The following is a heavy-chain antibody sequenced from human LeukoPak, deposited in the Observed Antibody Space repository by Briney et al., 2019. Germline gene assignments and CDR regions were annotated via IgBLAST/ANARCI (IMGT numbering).Heavy chain of an antibody. V-gene: IGHV1-2*04. CDR2: INPNSGGT. J-gene: IGHJ4*02. CDR3: ARDQRTYYDFWSGYPSY. D-gene: IGHD3-3*01. Sequence: ASVKVSCKASGYTFTGYYMHWVRQAPGQGLEWMGWINPNSGGTNYAQKFQGWVTMTRDTSISTAYMELRSLRSDDTAVYYCARDQRTYYDFWSGYPSYWGQGTLVTVSS. CDR1: GYTFTGYY.